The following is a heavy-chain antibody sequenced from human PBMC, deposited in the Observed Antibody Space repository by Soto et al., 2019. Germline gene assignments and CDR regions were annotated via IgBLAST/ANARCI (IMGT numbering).Heavy chain of an antibody. CDR3: ARGYHSCGFDY. J-gene: IGHJ4*02. Sequence: DSVKGRFTISRDNAKNSLYLQMNSLRAEDTAVYYCARGYHSCGFDYWGQGTLVTVSS. V-gene: IGHV3-7*01. D-gene: IGHD6-19*01.